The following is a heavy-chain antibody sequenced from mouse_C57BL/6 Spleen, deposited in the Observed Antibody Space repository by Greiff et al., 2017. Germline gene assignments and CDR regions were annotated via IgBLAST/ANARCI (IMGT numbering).Heavy chain of an antibody. CDR1: GYTFTDYN. D-gene: IGHD2-2*01. CDR2: INPNNGGT. J-gene: IGHJ2*01. CDR3: ASSTMVTTYFDY. V-gene: IGHV1-22*01. Sequence: EVQLVESGPELVKPGASVKMSCKASGYTFTDYNMHWVKQSHGKSLEWIGYINPNNGGTSYNQKFKGQATLTVNKSSSTAYMGLRSLTSEDSAVYYCASSTMVTTYFDYWGQGTTLTVSS.